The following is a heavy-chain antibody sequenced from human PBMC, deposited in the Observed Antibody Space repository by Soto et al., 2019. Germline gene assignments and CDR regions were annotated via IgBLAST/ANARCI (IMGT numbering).Heavy chain of an antibody. V-gene: IGHV3-23*01. J-gene: IGHJ4*02. CDR3: AQDRGWGVVSPSHDY. Sequence: EVQLLESGGGIVQPGGSLRVSCVASGFTFRNFVMSWVRQAPGKGLEWVSAIRGTGGETFYADSVKGRFTISRDNSKNTLYLQMNSLWDEDTSLYFFAQDRGWGVVSPSHDYWGQGTLVTVSS. CDR1: GFTFRNFV. CDR2: IRGTGGET. D-gene: IGHD2-21*01.